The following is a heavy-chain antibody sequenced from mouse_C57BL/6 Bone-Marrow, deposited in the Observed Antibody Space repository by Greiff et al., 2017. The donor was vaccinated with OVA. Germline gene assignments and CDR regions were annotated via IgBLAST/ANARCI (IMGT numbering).Heavy chain of an antibody. D-gene: IGHD6-1*01. CDR1: GFTFSSYG. CDR2: ISSGGSYT. J-gene: IGHJ3*01. Sequence: EVKLVESGGDLVKPGGSLKLSCAASGFTFSSYGMSWVRQTPDKRLEWVATISSGGSYTYYPDSVKGRFPISRDNAKNTLYLQMSSLKSEDTAMYYGARPRLPLPLFADWGQGTLVTVSA. V-gene: IGHV5-6*01. CDR3: ARPRLPLPLFAD.